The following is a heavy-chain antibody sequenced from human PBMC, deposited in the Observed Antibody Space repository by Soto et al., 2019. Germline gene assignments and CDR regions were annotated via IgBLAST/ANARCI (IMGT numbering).Heavy chain of an antibody. J-gene: IGHJ4*02. CDR3: ARLDDHDSSGYYYPFDY. V-gene: IGHV3-30-3*01. Sequence: QVQLVESGGGVVQPGRSLRLSCAASGFTFSSYAMHWVRQAPGKGLEWVAVISYDGSNKYYADSVKGRFTISRDNSKNTLYLQMNSLRAEDTAVYYCARLDDHDSSGYYYPFDYWGQGTLVTVSS. D-gene: IGHD3-22*01. CDR1: GFTFSSYA. CDR2: ISYDGSNK.